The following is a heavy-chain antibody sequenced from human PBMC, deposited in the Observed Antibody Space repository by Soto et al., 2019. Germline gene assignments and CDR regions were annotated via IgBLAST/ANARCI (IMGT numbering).Heavy chain of an antibody. J-gene: IGHJ4*02. CDR3: GRLEGLATISYYFDY. V-gene: IGHV4-39*01. CDR2: VYYSGST. Sequence: SETLSLTCTVSGGSVSSSSYYWGWVRQPPGKGMEWIGSVYYSGSTYHNPSLESRVTISVDKSKNQFSLKLMSLSAADTAVYYCGRLEGLATISYYFDYWGQGALVTVSS. D-gene: IGHD3-9*01. CDR1: GGSVSSSSYY.